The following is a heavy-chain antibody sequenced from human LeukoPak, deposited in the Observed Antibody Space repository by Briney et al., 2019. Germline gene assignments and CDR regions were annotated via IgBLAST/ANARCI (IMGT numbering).Heavy chain of an antibody. CDR3: AKGGYDSSGYYSYYYYYGMDV. Sequence: GGSLRLSCAASGFTFSNYAMSWDRQAPGKGLEWVSAISGSGGSTYYADSVKGRFTISRDNSKNTLYLQMNSLRAEDTAVYYCAKGGYDSSGYYSYYYYYGMDVWGQGTTVTVSS. J-gene: IGHJ6*02. CDR1: GFTFSNYA. D-gene: IGHD3-22*01. V-gene: IGHV3-23*01. CDR2: ISGSGGST.